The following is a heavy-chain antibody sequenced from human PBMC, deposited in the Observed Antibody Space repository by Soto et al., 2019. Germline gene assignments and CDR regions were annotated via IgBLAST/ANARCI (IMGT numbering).Heavy chain of an antibody. CDR2: IYTSGST. V-gene: IGHV4-4*07. CDR3: ARDLTLYDSSGYYP. CDR1: GGSISSYY. J-gene: IGHJ5*02. D-gene: IGHD3-22*01. Sequence: KPWETLSLTCTVSGGSISSYYWSWIRQPAGKGLEWIGRIYTSGSTNYNPSLKSRVTMSVDTSKNQFSLKLSSVTAADTAVYYCARDLTLYDSSGYYPWGQGTLVTVSS.